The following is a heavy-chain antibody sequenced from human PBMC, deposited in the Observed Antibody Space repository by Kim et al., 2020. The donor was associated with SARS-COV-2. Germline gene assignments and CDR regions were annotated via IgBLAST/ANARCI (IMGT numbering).Heavy chain of an antibody. CDR1: GFTFSDYY. CDR2: ISSSSSYT. J-gene: IGHJ6*02. D-gene: IGHD6-13*01. CDR3: ARATRAAAGYYYYYGMDV. V-gene: IGHV3-11*05. Sequence: GGSLRLSCAASGFTFSDYYMSWIRQAPGKGLEWVSYISSSSSYTNYADSVKGRFTISRDNAKNSLYLQMNSLRAEDTAVYYCARATRAAAGYYYYYGMDVWGQGTTVTVSS.